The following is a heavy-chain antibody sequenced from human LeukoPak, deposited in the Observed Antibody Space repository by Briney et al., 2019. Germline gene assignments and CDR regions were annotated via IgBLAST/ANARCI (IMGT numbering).Heavy chain of an antibody. CDR2: ISSSGSTI. V-gene: IGHV3-48*03. Sequence: GGSLRLSCAASGFTFSSYEMKWVRQAPGKGLEWVSYISSSGSTIYYADSVKGRFTISRDNAKNSLYLQMNSLRAEDTAVYYCARDAAVGYFDLWGRGTLVTVSS. CDR1: GFTFSSYE. D-gene: IGHD6-19*01. CDR3: ARDAAVGYFDL. J-gene: IGHJ2*01.